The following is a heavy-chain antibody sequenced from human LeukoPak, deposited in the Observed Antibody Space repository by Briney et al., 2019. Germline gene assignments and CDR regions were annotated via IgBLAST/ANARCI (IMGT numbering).Heavy chain of an antibody. CDR3: IRAYYDTSGHYYFEN. V-gene: IGHV3-72*01. J-gene: IGHJ4*02. CDR2: TRNKAKSYTT. Sequence: GGSLRLSCAASGFTVSDHYMDWVRQAPGKGLEWVGRTRNKAKSYTTEYAASVRGRFTISRDESKNSLDLQMNSLKTEDTAVYYRIRAYYDTSGHYYFENWGQGTLVTVSS. CDR1: GFTVSDHY. D-gene: IGHD3-22*01.